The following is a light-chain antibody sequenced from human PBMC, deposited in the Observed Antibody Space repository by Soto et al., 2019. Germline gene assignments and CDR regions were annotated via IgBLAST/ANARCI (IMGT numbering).Light chain of an antibody. CDR2: GAS. Sequence: EMVLRESPGTLCLSPWDMATLPCRPSQTVRANYLAWYQKKPGQAPTVLIYGASTRATDIPATFSGSGSGTEFTLTISSLQSEDFAVYYCQQYNKWPAIPFGQGTRLEIK. J-gene: IGKJ5*01. CDR3: QQYNKWPAIP. CDR1: QTVRANY. V-gene: IGKV3-15*01.